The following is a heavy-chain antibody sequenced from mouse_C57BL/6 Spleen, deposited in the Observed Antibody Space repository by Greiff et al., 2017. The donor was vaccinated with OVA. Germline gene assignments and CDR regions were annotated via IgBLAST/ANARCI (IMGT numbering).Heavy chain of an antibody. V-gene: IGHV1-15*01. J-gene: IGHJ1*03. CDR1: GYTFTDYE. CDR2: IDPETGGT. D-gene: IGHD1-1*01. CDR3: TRTYGSSYGLYFDV. Sequence: VQLQQSGAELVRPGASVTLSCKASGYTFTDYEMHWVKQTPVHGLEWIGAIDPETGGTAYNQKFKGKAILTADKSSSTAYMELRSLTSEDSAVYYCTRTYGSSYGLYFDVWGTGTTVTASS.